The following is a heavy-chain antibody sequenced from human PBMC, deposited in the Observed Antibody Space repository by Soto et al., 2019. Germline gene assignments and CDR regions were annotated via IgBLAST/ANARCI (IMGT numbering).Heavy chain of an antibody. CDR2: ISGSGATT. CDR1: GFIFSNYA. J-gene: IGHJ4*02. V-gene: IGHV3-23*01. D-gene: IGHD1-1*01. CDR3: TKGGIPRRYNIPKVDFDY. Sequence: LRLSCAASGFIFSNYAMSWVRQAPGRGLEWVSAISGSGATTYYPDSVKGRFTISRDNSKNTLYLQMNNLRADDTAVYYCTKGGIPRRYNIPKVDFDYWGQGSLVTVSS.